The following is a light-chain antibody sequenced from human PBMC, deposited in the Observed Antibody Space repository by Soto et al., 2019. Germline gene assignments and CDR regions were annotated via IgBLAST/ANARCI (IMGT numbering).Light chain of an antibody. CDR2: AAS. CDR3: QQSYSTPPWT. CDR1: QSISSY. Sequence: DIPMTQSPSSLSASVGDRVTITCRASQSISSYLNWYQQKPGKAPKLLSYAASSLQSGVPSRFSGSGSGTDFTLTISSLQPEDFATYYCQQSYSTPPWTFGQGTKVEIK. V-gene: IGKV1-39*01. J-gene: IGKJ1*01.